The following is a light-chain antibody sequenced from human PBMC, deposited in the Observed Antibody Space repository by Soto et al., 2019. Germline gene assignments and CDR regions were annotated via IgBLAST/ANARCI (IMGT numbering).Light chain of an antibody. CDR1: QGISNY. V-gene: IGKV1-27*01. J-gene: IGKJ1*01. CDR3: QKYNSAPQT. Sequence: EIQMTQSPSSLSASVGDRVTITCWASQGISNYLAWYQQKPGKVPKLLIYAASTLQSGVPSRFSGSGSGTDFTLTISSLQPEDIATYYCQKYNSAPQTFGQGTMV. CDR2: AAS.